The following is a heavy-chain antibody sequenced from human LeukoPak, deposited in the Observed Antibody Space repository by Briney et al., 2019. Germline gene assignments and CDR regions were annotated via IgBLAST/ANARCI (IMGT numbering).Heavy chain of an antibody. CDR1: GGSSSGYY. V-gene: IGHV4-34*01. Sequence: SETLSLTCAVYGGSSSGYYWSWIRQPPGKGLEWIGEINHSGSTNYNPSLKSRVTISVDTSKNQFSLKLSSVTTADTAVYYCAGPGFDYWGQGTLVTVSS. CDR3: AGPGFDY. J-gene: IGHJ4*02. CDR2: INHSGST. D-gene: IGHD7-27*01.